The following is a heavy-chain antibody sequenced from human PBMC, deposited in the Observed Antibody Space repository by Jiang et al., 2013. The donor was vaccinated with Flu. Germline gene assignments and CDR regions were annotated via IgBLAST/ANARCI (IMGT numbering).Heavy chain of an antibody. CDR2: IYYSGST. CDR1: GGSISSYY. D-gene: IGHD6-19*01. CDR3: ARHGTGIAVAVFDY. V-gene: IGHV4-59*01. Sequence: GPGLVKPSETLSLTCTVSGGSISSYYWSWIRQPPGKGLEWIGYIYYSGSTNYNPSLKSRVTISVDTSKNQFSLKLSSVTAADTAVYYCARHGTGIAVAVFDYWGQGTLVAVSS. J-gene: IGHJ4*02.